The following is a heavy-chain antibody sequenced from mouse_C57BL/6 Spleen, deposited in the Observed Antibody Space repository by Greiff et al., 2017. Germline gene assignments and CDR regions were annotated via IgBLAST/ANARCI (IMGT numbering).Heavy chain of an antibody. CDR3: ARIYYGNLDV. Sequence: QVQLQQPGAALVKPGASVKMSCKASGYNFTSYWITWVKQRPGQGLEWIGDIYPGSGSTNYNEKFKSKATRTVDTSSSTAYMQLSSLTSEDSAVYYCARIYYGNLDVWGTGTTVTVSS. CDR2: IYPGSGST. CDR1: GYNFTSYW. V-gene: IGHV1-55*01. J-gene: IGHJ1*03. D-gene: IGHD2-1*01.